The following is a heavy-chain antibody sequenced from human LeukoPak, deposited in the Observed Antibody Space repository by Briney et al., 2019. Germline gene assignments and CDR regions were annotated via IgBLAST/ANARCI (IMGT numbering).Heavy chain of an antibody. CDR2: INHSGST. CDR1: GGSFSGYY. Sequence: SETLSLTCAVYGGSFSGYYWSWIRQPPGKGLEWIGEINHSGSTNYNPSLKSRVTISVDTSKNQFSLKLSSVTAADTAVYYCARQKLRWGAFDIWGQGTMVTVSS. V-gene: IGHV4-34*01. J-gene: IGHJ3*02. D-gene: IGHD3-3*01. CDR3: ARQKLRWGAFDI.